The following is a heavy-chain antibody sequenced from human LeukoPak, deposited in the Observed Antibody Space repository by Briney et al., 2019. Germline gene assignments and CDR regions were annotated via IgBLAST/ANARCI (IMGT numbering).Heavy chain of an antibody. J-gene: IGHJ6*02. CDR1: GFTLTNHG. CDR3: ARHLSRYYYYGMDV. V-gene: IGHV3-23*01. Sequence: GGSLRLSCAVSGFTLTNHGGSWVRQAPGKGLEWVSAISDYGSSTYYADSVKGRFTISRDNSKNTLYVQMNSLRAEDTAVYYCARHLSRYYYYGMDVWGQGTTVTVSS. CDR2: ISDYGSST.